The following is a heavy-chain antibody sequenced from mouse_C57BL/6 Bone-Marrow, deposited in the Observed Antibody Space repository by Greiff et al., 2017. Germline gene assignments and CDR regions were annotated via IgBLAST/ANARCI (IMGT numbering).Heavy chain of an antibody. D-gene: IGHD1-1*01. CDR1: GYTFTSYW. CDR3: ERGVYYGSSWYFDV. J-gene: IGHJ1*03. Sequence: QVQLQQPGAELVMPGASVKLSCKASGYTFTSYWMHWVKQRPGQGLEWIGEIDPSDSYTNYNQKFKGKSTLTVDKSSSTAYMQLSSLTSEDSAVYYYERGVYYGSSWYFDVWGTGTTVTVSS. CDR2: IDPSDSYT. V-gene: IGHV1-69*01.